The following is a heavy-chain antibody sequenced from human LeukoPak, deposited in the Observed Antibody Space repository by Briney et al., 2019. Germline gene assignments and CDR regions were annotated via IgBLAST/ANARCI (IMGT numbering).Heavy chain of an antibody. CDR2: IIPIFGTA. V-gene: IGHV1-69*06. CDR1: GGTFSSYA. CDR3: TSGLQQSGYYYYYYMDV. J-gene: IGHJ6*03. D-gene: IGHD4-11*01. Sequence: ASVKVPCKASGGTFSSYAISWVRQAPGQGLEWMGGIIPIFGTANYAQKFQGRVTITADKSTSTAYMELSSLRSEDTAVYYCTSGLQQSGYYYYYYMDVWGKGTTVTISS.